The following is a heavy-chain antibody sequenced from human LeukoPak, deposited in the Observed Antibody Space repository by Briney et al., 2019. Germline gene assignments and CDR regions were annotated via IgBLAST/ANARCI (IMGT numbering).Heavy chain of an antibody. CDR3: VRSEGYYYDSSGYYYIN. CDR2: ISGSGGST. J-gene: IGHJ4*02. V-gene: IGHV3-23*01. Sequence: GGSLRLSCAASGFTFNNYGVNWVRQAPGKGLEWVSAISGSGGSTHYADSVKGRFTISRDNSKNTLSLQMNSLRAEDTAVYYCVRSEGYYYDSSGYYYINWGQGTLVTVSS. CDR1: GFTFNNYG. D-gene: IGHD3-22*01.